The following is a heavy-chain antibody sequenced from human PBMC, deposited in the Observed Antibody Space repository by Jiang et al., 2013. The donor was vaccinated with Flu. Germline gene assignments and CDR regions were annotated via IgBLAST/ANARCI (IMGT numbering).Heavy chain of an antibody. CDR3: ARIEYSSSSGFDY. D-gene: IGHD6-6*01. J-gene: IGHJ4*02. Sequence: GQGLEWMGGIIPIFGTANYAQKFQGRVTITADESTSTAYMELSSLRSEDTAVYYCARIEYSSSSGFDYWGQGTLVTVSS. CDR2: IIPIFGTA. V-gene: IGHV1-69*01.